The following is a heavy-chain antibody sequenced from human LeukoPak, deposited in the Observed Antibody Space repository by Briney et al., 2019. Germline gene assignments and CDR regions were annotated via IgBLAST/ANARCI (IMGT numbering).Heavy chain of an antibody. J-gene: IGHJ6*02. CDR1: GFTFSSYG. CDR2: IRYDGGNK. V-gene: IGHV3-30*02. D-gene: IGHD6-13*01. CDR3: AKSKQQLVDYYYYGMDV. Sequence: GGSLRLSCAASGFTFSSYGMHWVREAPGKGLEWVAFIRYDGGNKYYPDSVKGRFTISRDNSKNTLYLQMNSLRAADTAMYYCAKSKQQLVDYYYYGMDVWGQGTTVTVSS.